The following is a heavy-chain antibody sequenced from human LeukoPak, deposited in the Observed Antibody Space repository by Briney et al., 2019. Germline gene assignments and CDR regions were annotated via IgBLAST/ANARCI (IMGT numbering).Heavy chain of an antibody. D-gene: IGHD3-3*01. CDR1: GGSISSGGYY. CDR3: ARDRRSDFWSGYYTGGYYYYGMDV. CDR2: IYYSGST. J-gene: IGHJ6*02. Sequence: PSETLSLTCTVSGGSISSGGYYWSWIRQHPGKGLEWIGYIYYSGSTYYNPSLKSRVTISADTSKNQFSLKLSSVTAADTAVYYCARDRRSDFWSGYYTGGYYYYGMDVWGQGTTVTVSS. V-gene: IGHV4-31*03.